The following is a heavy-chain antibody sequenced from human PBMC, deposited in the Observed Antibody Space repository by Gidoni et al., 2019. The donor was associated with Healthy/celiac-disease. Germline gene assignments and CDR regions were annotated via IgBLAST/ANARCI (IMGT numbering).Heavy chain of an antibody. CDR2: ISSSSSTI. Sequence: EVQLVESGGGLVQPAGSLRLSCAASGFPFSSYSMNWVRQAPGNGLEWVSYISSSSSTIYYADSVKGRFTISRDNAKNSLYLQMNSLRDEDTAVYYCARIPIYYDSSGEDYWGQGTLVTVSS. CDR3: ARIPIYYDSSGEDY. V-gene: IGHV3-48*02. D-gene: IGHD3-22*01. J-gene: IGHJ4*02. CDR1: GFPFSSYS.